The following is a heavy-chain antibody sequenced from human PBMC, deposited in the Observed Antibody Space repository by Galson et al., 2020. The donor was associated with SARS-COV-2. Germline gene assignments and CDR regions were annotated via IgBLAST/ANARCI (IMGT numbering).Heavy chain of an antibody. Sequence: QWYQAELDASETLSLTCAVYGGSFSGYFWSWIRQPPGKGLEWIGEVNHSGSTNYNPSLKSRVTISVDTSKNQFSLKLSSVTAADTAVYYCARGLDGTGRFNGWDYWGQGTLVTVSS. CDR3: ARGLDGTGRFNGWDY. D-gene: IGHD2-8*02. V-gene: IGHV4-34*01. CDR1: GGSFSGYF. J-gene: IGHJ4*02. CDR2: VNHSGST.